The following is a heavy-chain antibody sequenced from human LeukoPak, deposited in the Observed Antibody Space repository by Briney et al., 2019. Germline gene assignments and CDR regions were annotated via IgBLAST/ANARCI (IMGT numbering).Heavy chain of an antibody. D-gene: IGHD3-10*01. V-gene: IGHV3-48*02. CDR1: GFTFSGYS. CDR2: ISASSSSI. Sequence: PGGSLRLSCAASGFTFSGYSMNWVRQAVGKGLEWVSYISASSSSIYYADSVKGRFTISRDNAKNSLYLQMNSLRDEDTAVYYCARRAAGRPGADYFQHWGPGILVTVSS. CDR3: ARRAAGRPGADYFQH. J-gene: IGHJ1*01.